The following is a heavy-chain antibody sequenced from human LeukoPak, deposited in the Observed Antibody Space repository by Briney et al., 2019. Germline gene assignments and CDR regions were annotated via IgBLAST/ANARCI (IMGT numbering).Heavy chain of an antibody. Sequence: PGGSLRLSCAASGFTFSSYAMSWVRQAPGKGLEWVSAISGSGGSTYYADSVKGRFTISRDNSKNTLYLQMNSLRTEDTAVYYCAKTQFSSRWYDNAFDIWGLGTMVTVSS. D-gene: IGHD6-13*01. J-gene: IGHJ3*02. CDR1: GFTFSSYA. CDR2: ISGSGGST. V-gene: IGHV3-23*01. CDR3: AKTQFSSRWYDNAFDI.